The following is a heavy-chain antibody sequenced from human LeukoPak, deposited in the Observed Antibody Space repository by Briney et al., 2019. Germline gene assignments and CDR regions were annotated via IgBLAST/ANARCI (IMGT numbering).Heavy chain of an antibody. J-gene: IGHJ3*02. Sequence: ASVKVSCKASGYTFTSYDINWVRQATGQGLEWMGWMNPNSGNTGYAQKFQGRVTITRNTSISTAYMELSSLRSEDTAVYYCAISYVVVTASDAFDIWAQGTMVTVSS. D-gene: IGHD2-21*02. CDR3: AISYVVVTASDAFDI. CDR1: GYTFTSYD. V-gene: IGHV1-8*03. CDR2: MNPNSGNT.